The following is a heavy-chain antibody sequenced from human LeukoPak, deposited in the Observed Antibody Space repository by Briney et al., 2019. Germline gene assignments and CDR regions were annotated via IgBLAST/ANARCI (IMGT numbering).Heavy chain of an antibody. CDR1: GGTFSSYA. D-gene: IGHD5-24*01. V-gene: IGHV1-69*01. CDR2: IIPIFGTA. Sequence: ASVKVSCKASGGTFSSYAISWVRQAPGQGLEWMGGIIPIFGTANYAQKFQGRVTITADESTSTAHMELSSLRSEDTAVYYCARTITTYQNWFDPWGQGTLVTVSS. J-gene: IGHJ5*02. CDR3: ARTITTYQNWFDP.